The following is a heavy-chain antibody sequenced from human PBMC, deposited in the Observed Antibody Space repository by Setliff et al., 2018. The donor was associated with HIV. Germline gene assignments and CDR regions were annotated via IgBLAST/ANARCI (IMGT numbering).Heavy chain of an antibody. J-gene: IGHJ5*02. V-gene: IGHV4-4*08. CDR3: ARVFPVVTAEDNRFDP. CDR2: IYASDTT. D-gene: IGHD2-21*02. CDR1: GGSVDIYH. Sequence: SETLSLTCTVSGGSVDIYHLIWIRQPPGKGLECIGYIYASDTTHYNPSLESRVTIYRDASKNQISLKLRSVTAADTAVYYCARVFPVVTAEDNRFDPWGQGTLVTSPQ.